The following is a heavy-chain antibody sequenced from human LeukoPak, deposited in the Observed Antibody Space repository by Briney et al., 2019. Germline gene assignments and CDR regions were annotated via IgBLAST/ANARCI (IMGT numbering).Heavy chain of an antibody. CDR2: IYRDGSTT. CDR1: GFGFSRYW. D-gene: IGHD7-27*01. CDR3: ARVHNWGSEYYFDY. J-gene: IGHJ4*02. V-gene: IGHV3-74*01. Sequence: GGSLRLSCAASGFGFSRYWMHWVRQAPGTGLKWVSRIYRDGSTTDYADSVKGRFSISRDNSKNTLYLQMNSLRAEDTAVYYCARVHNWGSEYYFDYWGQGTLVTVSS.